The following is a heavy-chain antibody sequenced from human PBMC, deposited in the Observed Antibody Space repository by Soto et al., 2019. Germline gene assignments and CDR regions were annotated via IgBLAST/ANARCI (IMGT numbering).Heavy chain of an antibody. D-gene: IGHD3-22*01. CDR1: GGTFDNYA. V-gene: IGHV1-69*12. Sequence: QVQLVQSGAEVKKPGSSVKVSCKASGGTFDNYAITWVRQAHGQGLEWMGGIIPMLDSANYAEKFQGRVTITADETTTTAYMEVSSLRSEDTAVYYCARTYHYASGGKTYFYYGMDVWGQGTTVTVSS. CDR2: IIPMLDSA. J-gene: IGHJ6*02. CDR3: ARTYHYASGGKTYFYYGMDV.